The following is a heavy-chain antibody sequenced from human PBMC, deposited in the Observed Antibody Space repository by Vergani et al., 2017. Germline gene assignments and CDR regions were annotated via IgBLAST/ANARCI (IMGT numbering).Heavy chain of an antibody. D-gene: IGHD2-2*02. Sequence: QLQLQESGPGLVKPSETLSLTCIVSGGSISSSSYYWGWIRQPPGKGLEWIGYIYYSGSTYYNPSLKSRVSISVDTSKNQFSLKLSSVTAADSAVYYCATIGYRRWGYYFDYWGQGILVTVSS. CDR1: GGSISSSSYY. V-gene: IGHV4-39*01. CDR2: IYYSGST. J-gene: IGHJ4*02. CDR3: ATIGYRRWGYYFDY.